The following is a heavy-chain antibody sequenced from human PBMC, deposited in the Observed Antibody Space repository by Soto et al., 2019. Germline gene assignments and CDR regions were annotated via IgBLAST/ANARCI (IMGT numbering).Heavy chain of an antibody. Sequence: PVGSLRLSCAASGFTFSSYSMNWVRQAPGKGLEWVSSISSSSSYIYYADSVKGRFTISRDNAKNSLYLQMNSLRAEDTAVYYCARGLRLGYDILTRYYTDYWGQGTLVTVSS. CDR1: GFTFSSYS. CDR2: ISSSSSYI. D-gene: IGHD3-9*01. J-gene: IGHJ4*02. V-gene: IGHV3-21*01. CDR3: ARGLRLGYDILTRYYTDY.